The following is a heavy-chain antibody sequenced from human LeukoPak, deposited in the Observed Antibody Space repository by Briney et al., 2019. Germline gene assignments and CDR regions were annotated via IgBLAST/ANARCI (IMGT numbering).Heavy chain of an antibody. Sequence: SVKVSCKASGGTFSSYAISWVRQAPGQGLEWMGGIIPIFGTANYAQKFQGRVTITADESTSTAYMELSSLRSEDTAVYYCATGVGSIVVVPAAMSGGYYYYYMDVWGKGTTVTISS. CDR1: GGTFSSYA. CDR2: IIPIFGTA. CDR3: ATGVGSIVVVPAAMSGGYYYYYMDV. D-gene: IGHD2-2*01. J-gene: IGHJ6*03. V-gene: IGHV1-69*13.